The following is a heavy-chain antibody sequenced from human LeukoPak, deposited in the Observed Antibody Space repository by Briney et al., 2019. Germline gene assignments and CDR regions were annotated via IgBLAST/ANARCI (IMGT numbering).Heavy chain of an antibody. CDR2: IIPIFGTA. CDR1: GGTFTIYA. J-gene: IGHJ4*02. V-gene: IGHV1-69*06. CDR3: ASFRLSRSDYSPRAAFDY. Sequence: SVTVSFRSSGGTFTIYAISWVRQAPGQGLEWVGGIIPIFGTANYAQKFPGSVTITADKTTSIAYMELSSLRSEHTAVYYCASFRLSRSDYSPRAAFDYWGEGTVVTVSS. D-gene: IGHD3-10*01.